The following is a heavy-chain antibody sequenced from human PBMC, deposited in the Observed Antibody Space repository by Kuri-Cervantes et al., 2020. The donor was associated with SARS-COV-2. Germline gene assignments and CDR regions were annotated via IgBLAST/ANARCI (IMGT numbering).Heavy chain of an antibody. V-gene: IGHV4-38-2*01. CDR1: GFTFINAW. Sequence: ESLKISCAASGFTFINAWMNWVRQAPGKGLEWIGSIYHTGTTSYNPSLKSRVTIGVDTSQNQLSLKLNSVTAADTAVYYCAGPHCSAGSCSVYWGQGTLVTVSS. D-gene: IGHD2-15*01. J-gene: IGHJ4*02. CDR2: IYHTGTT. CDR3: AGPHCSAGSCSVY.